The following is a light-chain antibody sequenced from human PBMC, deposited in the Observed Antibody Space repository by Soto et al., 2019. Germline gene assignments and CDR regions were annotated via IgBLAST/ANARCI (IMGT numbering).Light chain of an antibody. CDR1: QSVGISY. J-gene: IGKJ2*01. CDR2: GAS. V-gene: IGKV3-20*01. Sequence: EIVLTQSPGTLSLSPGDTATLSCRASQSVGISYLAWYQQKPGQAPRLLIFGASSRATGIPDRFSGSGSGTDLTLTISRLEPEDFAVYYCQQYGTSPPYTFGQGTKLEI. CDR3: QQYGTSPPYT.